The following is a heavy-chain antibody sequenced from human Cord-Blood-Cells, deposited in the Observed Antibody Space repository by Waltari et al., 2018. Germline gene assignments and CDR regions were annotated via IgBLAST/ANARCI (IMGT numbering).Heavy chain of an antibody. Sequence: QLQLQESGPGLVQPSETLSLTCTGPGGSISSSSYYWGWIRQPPGKGLEWIGSIYYSGSTYYNPSLKSRVTISVDTSKNQFSLKLSSVTAADTAVYYCARLPIPRYYYYMDVWGKGTTVTVSS. CDR3: ARLPIPRYYYYMDV. V-gene: IGHV4-39*01. CDR1: GGSISSSSYY. J-gene: IGHJ6*03. CDR2: IYYSGST.